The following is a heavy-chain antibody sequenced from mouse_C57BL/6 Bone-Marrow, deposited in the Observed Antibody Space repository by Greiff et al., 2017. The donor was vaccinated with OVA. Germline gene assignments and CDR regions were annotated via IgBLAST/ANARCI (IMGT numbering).Heavy chain of an antibody. V-gene: IGHV1-82*01. Sequence: VKLQESGPELVKPGASVKISCKASGYAFSSSWMNWVKQRPGKGLEWIGRIYPGDGDTNYNGKFKGKATLTADKSSSTAYMQLSSLTSEDSAVYFCARSFTTVVEDYWGQGTTLTVSS. CDR1: GYAFSSSW. CDR2: IYPGDGDT. CDR3: ARSFTTVVEDY. D-gene: IGHD1-1*01. J-gene: IGHJ2*01.